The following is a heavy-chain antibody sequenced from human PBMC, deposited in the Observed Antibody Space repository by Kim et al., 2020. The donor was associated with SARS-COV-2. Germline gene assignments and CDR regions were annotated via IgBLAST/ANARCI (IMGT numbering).Heavy chain of an antibody. J-gene: IGHJ3*02. CDR1: GFTFSSYS. V-gene: IGHV3-21*01. CDR3: ARAPGDQDYYDSSGYFHHHDDAFDI. D-gene: IGHD3-22*01. Sequence: GGSLRLSCAASGFTFSSYSMNWVRQAPGKGLEWVSSISSSSSYIYYADSVKGRFTISRDNAKNSLYLQMNSLRAEDTAVYYCARAPGDQDYYDSSGYFHHHDDAFDIWGQGTMVTVSS. CDR2: ISSSSSYI.